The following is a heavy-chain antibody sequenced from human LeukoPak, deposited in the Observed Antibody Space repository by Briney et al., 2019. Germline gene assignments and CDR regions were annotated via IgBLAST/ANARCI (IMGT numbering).Heavy chain of an antibody. CDR2: ISYDGSNK. CDR1: GFTFRSYG. J-gene: IGHJ4*02. Sequence: GGSLRLSCAASGFTFRSYGMHGVRQAPGKGLEWVAVISYDGSNKYYADSVKGRFTISRDNSKNTLYLQMNSLRAEDTAVYYCAKGRGGVISYWGQGTRVTVSS. D-gene: IGHD3-10*01. V-gene: IGHV3-30*18. CDR3: AKGRGGVISY.